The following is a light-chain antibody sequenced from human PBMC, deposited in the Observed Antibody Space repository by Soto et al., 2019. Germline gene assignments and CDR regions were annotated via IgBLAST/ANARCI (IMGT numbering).Light chain of an antibody. CDR3: QQYNNWPCT. CDR1: QNVNNK. Sequence: EILVTQSPATLSVSPGERATLSCRTSQNVNNKLAWYQQKPGQSPRLLIYGASTRATGVPPRFSGSGSGTDFTLTISNLQSEDFAIYHCQQYNNWPCTFGQGTKLEIK. CDR2: GAS. V-gene: IGKV3-15*01. J-gene: IGKJ2*02.